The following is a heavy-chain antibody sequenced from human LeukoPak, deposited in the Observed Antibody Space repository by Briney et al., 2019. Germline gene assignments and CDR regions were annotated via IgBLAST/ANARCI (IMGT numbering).Heavy chain of an antibody. CDR1: GLTFSSYG. CDR3: AKVYAVDTAMIDY. CDR2: ISDSGGST. D-gene: IGHD5-18*01. J-gene: IGHJ4*02. Sequence: GGSLRLSCAASGLTFSSYGMSWVRQAPGKGLEWVSAISDSGGSTYYADSVKGRFTISRDNSKNTLYLQMNSLRAEDTAVYYCAKVYAVDTAMIDYWGQGTLVTVSS. V-gene: IGHV3-23*01.